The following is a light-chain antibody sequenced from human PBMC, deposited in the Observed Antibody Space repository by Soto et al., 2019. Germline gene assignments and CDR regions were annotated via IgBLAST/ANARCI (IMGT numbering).Light chain of an antibody. CDR3: QVWDSGSAHVL. J-gene: IGLJ2*01. CDR2: SDT. Sequence: SYELTQPPSVSVAPGETARISCGGKNIGSKGVHWYQQKPGQAPVLVIYSDTDLPPVIPERFSGSNSANMATLTISRVEAGDEADNYCQVWDSGSAHVLFGGGTKLTVL. CDR1: NIGSKG. V-gene: IGLV3-21*01.